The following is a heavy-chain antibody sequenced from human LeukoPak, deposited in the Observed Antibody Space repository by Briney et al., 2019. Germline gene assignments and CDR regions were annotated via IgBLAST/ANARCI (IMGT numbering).Heavy chain of an antibody. V-gene: IGHV1-2*02. J-gene: IGHJ5*02. CDR1: GHTFTEYY. Sequence: GASVKVFCKACGHTFTEYYIHWVRQAPGRGLESLGWINANSGGTNYAQKFRGRVTMTRDTSISTAYMELSELTSDDTAVYYCARGHNSGYSNSLDPWGQGTLVTVSS. CDR3: ARGHNSGYSNSLDP. D-gene: IGHD3-22*01. CDR2: INANSGGT.